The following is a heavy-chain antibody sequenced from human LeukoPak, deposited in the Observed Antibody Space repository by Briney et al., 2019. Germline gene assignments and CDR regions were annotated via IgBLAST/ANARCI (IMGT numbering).Heavy chain of an antibody. CDR3: AKRARSSGYYATFNY. J-gene: IGHJ4*02. CDR1: GFTFSSYG. D-gene: IGHD3-22*01. V-gene: IGHV3-23*01. Sequence: GGSLRLSCAASGFTFSSYGMSWVRQAPEKGLEWVSAISGSGGSTYYADSVQGRFTISRDNSKNTLYLHMNSLRAEDTAVYYCAKRARSSGYYATFNYWGQGTLVTVSS. CDR2: ISGSGGST.